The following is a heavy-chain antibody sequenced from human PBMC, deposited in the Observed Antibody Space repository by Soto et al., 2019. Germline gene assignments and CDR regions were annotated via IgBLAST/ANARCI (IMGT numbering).Heavy chain of an antibody. J-gene: IGHJ6*03. CDR1: GGTFSSYT. CDR2: IIPIPGIA. V-gene: IGHV1-69*02. CDR3: ASVPGESHYYYYYMDV. Sequence: SVKVSCKASGGTFSSYTISWVRQAPGQGLEWMGRIIPIPGIANYAQKFQGGVTITADKSTSTAYMELSSLRSEDTAVYYCASVPGESHYYYYYMDVWGKGTAVTVSS. D-gene: IGHD2-21*01.